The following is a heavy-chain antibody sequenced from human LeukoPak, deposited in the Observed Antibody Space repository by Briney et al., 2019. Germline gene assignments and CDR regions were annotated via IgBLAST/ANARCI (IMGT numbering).Heavy chain of an antibody. CDR2: LTESGRT. CDR1: GGSFSGYF. D-gene: IGHD2-15*01. CDR3: ARWSLRGCSGSPCFDY. Sequence: SETLSLTCAVYGGSFSGYFWSWIRQPPGKGLEWIGELTESGRTSYNPSLKSRVTIAEDTSKNQFSLKLSSVTAADTAVYYCARWSLRGCSGSPCFDYWGQGTLVTVSS. J-gene: IGHJ4*02. V-gene: IGHV4-34*01.